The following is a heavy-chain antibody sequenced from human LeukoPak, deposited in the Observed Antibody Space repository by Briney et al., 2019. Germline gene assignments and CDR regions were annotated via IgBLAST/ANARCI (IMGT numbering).Heavy chain of an antibody. J-gene: IGHJ6*02. CDR1: GFIFQNYN. Sequence: GSLRLSCGASGFIFQNYNMNWVRQAPGKGLEWVASISTSGSDEYYADSMKGRFTISRDNAHKSLYLQMTSLRAEDTAVYYCASFGSGSNYYGMDVWGQGTTVTVSS. D-gene: IGHD3-10*01. V-gene: IGHV3-21*01. CDR3: ASFGSGSNYYGMDV. CDR2: ISTSGSDE.